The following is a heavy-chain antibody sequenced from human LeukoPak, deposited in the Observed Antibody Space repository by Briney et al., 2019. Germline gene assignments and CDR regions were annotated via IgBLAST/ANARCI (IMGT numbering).Heavy chain of an antibody. CDR2: MYHSGST. V-gene: IGHV4-38-2*02. J-gene: IGHJ6*03. CDR3: ARSGCSGGSCYPTYYYYYYYMDV. D-gene: IGHD2-15*01. Sequence: SETLSLTCTVSGYSISGGYYWGWIRQPPGKGLEWIGSMYHSGSTYYNPSLKSRVTISVDTSKNQFSLKLSSVTAADTAVYYCARSGCSGGSCYPTYYYYYYYMDVWGKGTTVTISS. CDR1: GYSISGGYY.